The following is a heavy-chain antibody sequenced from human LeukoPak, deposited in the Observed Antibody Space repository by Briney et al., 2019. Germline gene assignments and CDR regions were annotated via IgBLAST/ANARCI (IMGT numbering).Heavy chain of an antibody. CDR1: GFTFSSYS. D-gene: IGHD5-18*01. CDR3: ARDEGIQLWPRGNDYYYYYGMDV. Sequence: PGGSLRLSCAASGFTFSSYSMNWVRQAPGKGLEWVSSISSSSSYIYYADSVKGRFTISRDNAKNSLYLQMNSLRAEDTAVYYCARDEGIQLWPRGNDYYYYYGMDVWGQGTTVTVSS. J-gene: IGHJ6*02. V-gene: IGHV3-21*01. CDR2: ISSSSSYI.